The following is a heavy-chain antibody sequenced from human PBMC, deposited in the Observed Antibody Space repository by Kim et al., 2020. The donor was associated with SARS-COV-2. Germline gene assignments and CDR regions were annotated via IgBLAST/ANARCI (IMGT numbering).Heavy chain of an antibody. Sequence: SETLSLTCAVSGGSISSSNWWSWVRQPPGKGLEWIGEIYHSGSTNYNPSLKSRVTISVDKSKNQFSLKLSSVTAADTAVYYCARTRDFRGVAYWRLRGTNWFDPWGQGTLVTVSS. J-gene: IGHJ5*02. CDR1: GGSISSSNW. V-gene: IGHV4-4*02. CDR3: ARTRDFRGVAYWRLRGTNWFDP. D-gene: IGHD3-10*01. CDR2: IYHSGST.